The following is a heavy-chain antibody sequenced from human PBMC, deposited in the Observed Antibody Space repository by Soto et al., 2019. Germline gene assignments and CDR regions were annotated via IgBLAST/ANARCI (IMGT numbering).Heavy chain of an antibody. D-gene: IGHD3-9*01. V-gene: IGHV1-58*01. CDR1: GFTFTSSA. CDR3: AAGPYYDILTGYYPVLYFDI. J-gene: IGHJ3*02. Sequence: SVKVSCKAFGFTFTSSAVQWVRQARGQRLEWIGWIVVGSGNTNYAQKFQERVTITRDMSTSTAYMELSSLRSEDTAVYYCAAGPYYDILTGYYPVLYFDIWGQGTMVTVSS. CDR2: IVVGSGNT.